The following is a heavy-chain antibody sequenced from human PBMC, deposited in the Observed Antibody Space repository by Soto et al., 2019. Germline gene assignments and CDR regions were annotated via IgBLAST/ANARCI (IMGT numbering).Heavy chain of an antibody. CDR1: GFTFSDFA. D-gene: IGHD2-2*03. CDR2: IYGGGNGP. V-gene: IGHV3-23*01. Sequence: EVQVLESGGGLVQPGGSLRLSCAATGFTFSDFAMSWVRQAPGKGLEWVSRIYGGGNGPHYADSVKGRVTISRDNSKNTLYLQMNSLRAEDTAVYYCEKMEGMDPWAYSFDYWGQGTLVTVSS. CDR3: EKMEGMDPWAYSFDY. J-gene: IGHJ4*02.